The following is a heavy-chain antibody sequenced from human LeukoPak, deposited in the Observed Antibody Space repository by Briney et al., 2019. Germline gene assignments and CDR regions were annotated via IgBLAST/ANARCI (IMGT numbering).Heavy chain of an antibody. V-gene: IGHV1-69*06. CDR3: AGGRYVQLWFGDY. CDR2: IIPIFGTA. Sequence: GASVKVSCKASGGTFSSYAISWVRQAPGQGLEWMGGIIPIFGTANYAQKLQGRVTITADKSTSTAYMELSSLRSEDTAVYYCAGGRYVQLWFGDYWGQGTLVTVSS. CDR1: GGTFSSYA. D-gene: IGHD5-18*01. J-gene: IGHJ4*02.